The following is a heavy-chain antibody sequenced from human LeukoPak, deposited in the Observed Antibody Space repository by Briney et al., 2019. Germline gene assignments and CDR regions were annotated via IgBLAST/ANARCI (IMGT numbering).Heavy chain of an antibody. J-gene: IGHJ4*02. D-gene: IGHD1-26*01. CDR3: ARGGRDGHNC. CDR1: GGSFSGYY. V-gene: IGHV4-34*01. CDR2: INHSGST. Sequence: SETLSLTCAVYGGSFSGYYWSWIRRPPGKGLEWIGEINHSGSTNYNPSLKSRVTISVDTSKNQFSLKMSSVTAADTAVYYCARGGRDGHNCWGQGTLVTVSS.